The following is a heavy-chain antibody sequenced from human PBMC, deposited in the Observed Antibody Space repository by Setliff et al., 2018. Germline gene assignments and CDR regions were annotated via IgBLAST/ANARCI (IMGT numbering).Heavy chain of an antibody. Sequence: SETLSLTCTVSGGSISSGDYYWSWIRQPPGKGLEWIGYIYYSGSTYYNPSLKSRVTISVDTSKNQFSLKLSSVTAADTAVYYCASCPFFDYGDPKVAWWYFDLWGRGTLVTVSS. D-gene: IGHD4-17*01. CDR2: IYYSGST. V-gene: IGHV4-30-4*02. CDR1: GGSISSGDYY. J-gene: IGHJ2*01. CDR3: ASCPFFDYGDPKVAWWYFDL.